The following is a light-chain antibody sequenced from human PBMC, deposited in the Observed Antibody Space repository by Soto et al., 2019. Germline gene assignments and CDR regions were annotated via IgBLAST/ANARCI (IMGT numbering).Light chain of an antibody. CDR1: SSNIGAGYD. J-gene: IGLJ2*01. CDR3: QSYDNSLSGSHVI. Sequence: QSVLTQPPSVSGAPGQRVTISCTGSSSNIGAGYDVHWYQQLPDTAPKLLIYDNNSRPSGVPGHFSASKSGTSASLAITGLQAEDEGDYYCQSYDNSLSGSHVIFGGGTKVTVL. CDR2: DNN. V-gene: IGLV1-40*01.